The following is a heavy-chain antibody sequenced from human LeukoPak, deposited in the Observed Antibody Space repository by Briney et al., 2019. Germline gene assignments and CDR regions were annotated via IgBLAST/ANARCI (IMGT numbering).Heavy chain of an antibody. CDR2: IWYDGSNK. CDR3: ARVYYYDPGGGAFDI. D-gene: IGHD3-22*01. CDR1: GFTFSDYG. J-gene: IGHJ3*02. Sequence: PGRSLRLSCAASGFTFSDYGMHGVRQAPGKGLEGVAVIWYDGSNKYYADSVKGRFTISRDNSKNTLYLQMNSLRAEDTAVFYCARVYYYDPGGGAFDIWGHGTMVTVSS. V-gene: IGHV3-33*01.